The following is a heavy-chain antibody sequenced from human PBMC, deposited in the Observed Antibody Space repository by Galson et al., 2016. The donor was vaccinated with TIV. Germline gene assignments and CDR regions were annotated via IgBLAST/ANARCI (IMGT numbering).Heavy chain of an antibody. J-gene: IGHJ6*02. CDR3: ARDQNRVATPFYYHYGMDV. V-gene: IGHV1-69*13. D-gene: IGHD1-14*01. CDR2: IIPILRIT. CDR1: GATSISYA. Sequence: SVKVSCKAPGATSISYAISWVRQAPGQGLEWMGGIIPILRITHSAQKFQGRVTITADESTRIVYMELSSLKSDDTAVYYCARDQNRVATPFYYHYGMDVWGQGTTVTVSS.